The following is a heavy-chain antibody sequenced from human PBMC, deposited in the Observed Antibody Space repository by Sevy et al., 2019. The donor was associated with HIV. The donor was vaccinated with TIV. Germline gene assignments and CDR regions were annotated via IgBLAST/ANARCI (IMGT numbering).Heavy chain of an antibody. J-gene: IGHJ6*02. CDR2: IRFDGTIQ. CDR1: GFTFSTDG. CDR3: AKVLQIVLLPAAIDYYSGMDV. V-gene: IGHV3-30*02. Sequence: GGSLRLSCAASGFTFSTDGMHWVRQAPGKGLEWVAFIRFDGTIQYYTDSLKGRLTISRDNSKYTLYLQLNALSAEDTVVYFVAKVLQIVLLPAAIDYYSGMDVWAQGTTVTVFS. D-gene: IGHD2-2*01.